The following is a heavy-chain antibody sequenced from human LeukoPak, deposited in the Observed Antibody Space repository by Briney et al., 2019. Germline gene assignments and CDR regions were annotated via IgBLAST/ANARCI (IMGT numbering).Heavy chain of an antibody. D-gene: IGHD6-13*01. Sequence: PGGSLRLSCAASGFTFSDYYMSWIRQAPGKGLEWVSYISSSGSTIYYADSVKGRFTISRDNAKNSLYLQMNSLRAEDTAVYYCASEEYSSSWYPVHWGQGTLVTVSS. CDR2: ISSSGSTI. CDR1: GFTFSDYY. J-gene: IGHJ4*02. V-gene: IGHV3-11*04. CDR3: ASEEYSSSWYPVH.